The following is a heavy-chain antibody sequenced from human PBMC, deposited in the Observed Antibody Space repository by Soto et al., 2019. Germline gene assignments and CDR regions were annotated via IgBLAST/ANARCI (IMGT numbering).Heavy chain of an antibody. CDR1: GDTFTRYY. V-gene: IGHV1-46*01. Sequence: GASVKVSCKASGDTFTRYYIHWVRQARGQGLEWMGMLNPSDGGTTYAQKFQGRVTITRDTSASTAYMELSSLRSEDTAVYYCARALGITIVPADYWGQGTLVTVS. J-gene: IGHJ4*02. D-gene: IGHD3-10*01. CDR2: LNPSDGGT. CDR3: ARALGITIVPADY.